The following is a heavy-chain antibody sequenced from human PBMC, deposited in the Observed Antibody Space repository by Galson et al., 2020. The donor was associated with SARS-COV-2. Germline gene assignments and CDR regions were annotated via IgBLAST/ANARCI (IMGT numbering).Heavy chain of an antibody. CDR3: ARLPVVRGVDY. V-gene: IGHV4-59*01. D-gene: IGHD3-10*01. Sequence: ASETLSLTCTVSGGSINIYYLSWIRQPPGKGLEWIGYLYYGGKSKYNPSLKSRVTISVDTSKSQFSLTLSSVTAADTAMYYCARLPVVRGVDYWGQGIPVTVSS. CDR1: GGSINIYY. J-gene: IGHJ4*02. CDR2: LYYGGKS.